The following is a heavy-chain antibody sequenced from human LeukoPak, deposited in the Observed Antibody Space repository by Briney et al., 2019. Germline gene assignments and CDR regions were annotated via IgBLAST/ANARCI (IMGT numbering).Heavy chain of an antibody. D-gene: IGHD3-16*01. J-gene: IGHJ4*02. CDR3: ARALMITFGGVRAPEYYFDY. V-gene: IGHV3-21*01. CDR2: IGSSSSYI. Sequence: GGSLRLSCAASGFTFSSYSMNWVRQAPGKGLEWVSSIGSSSSYIYYADSVKGRFTISRDNAKNSLYLQMNSLRAEDTAVYYCARALMITFGGVRAPEYYFDYWGQGTLVTVSS. CDR1: GFTFSSYS.